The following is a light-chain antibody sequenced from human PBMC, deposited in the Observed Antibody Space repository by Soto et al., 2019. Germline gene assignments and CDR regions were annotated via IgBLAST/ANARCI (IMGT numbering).Light chain of an antibody. J-gene: IGLJ7*01. Sequence: QSALTQSPSASASLGASVKLTCTLSSGHSNYAIAWHQQQPEKGPRYLMKVNSDGSHNKGDGIPDRFSGSSSGAERYLTISSLQSEDEADYYCQTWGTGIPVFGGGTQLTVL. V-gene: IGLV4-69*01. CDR3: QTWGTGIPV. CDR1: SGHSNYA. CDR2: VNSDGSH.